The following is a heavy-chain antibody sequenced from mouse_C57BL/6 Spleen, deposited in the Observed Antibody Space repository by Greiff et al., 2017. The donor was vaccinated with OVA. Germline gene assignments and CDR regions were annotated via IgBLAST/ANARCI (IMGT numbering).Heavy chain of an antibody. CDR1: GYTFTSYW. D-gene: IGHD4-1*02. J-gene: IGHJ4*01. V-gene: IGHV1-7*01. CDR3: ARFNRDGAMDD. Sequence: QVQLKQSGAELAKPGASVKLSCKASGYTFTSYWMHWVKQRPGQGLEWIGYINPSSGYTKYNQKFKDKATLTADKTSSTAYMQLSSLTYEDSAVYYCARFNRDGAMDDWGQGTSVTVSS. CDR2: INPSSGYT.